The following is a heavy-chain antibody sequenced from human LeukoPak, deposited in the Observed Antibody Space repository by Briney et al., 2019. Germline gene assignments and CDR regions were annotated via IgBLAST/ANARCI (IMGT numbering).Heavy chain of an antibody. CDR3: ARDNSVGVMGFNAFDI. CDR1: GYTFTSYY. V-gene: IGHV1-46*01. Sequence: GASVKVSCKASGYTFTSYYMHWVRQAPGQGLEWMGLINPTGGSTGYAQKFQGRVTMTRDMSTSTDYMELSSLRSEDTAIYYCARDNSVGVMGFNAFDIWGQGTMVTVSS. D-gene: IGHD3-16*01. CDR2: INPTGGST. J-gene: IGHJ3*02.